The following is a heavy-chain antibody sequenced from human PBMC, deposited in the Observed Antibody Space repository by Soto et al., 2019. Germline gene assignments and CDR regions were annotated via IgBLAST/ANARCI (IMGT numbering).Heavy chain of an antibody. CDR2: IYYSGST. CDR1: GGSISSSSYY. V-gene: IGHV4-39*01. CDR3: ARGVLYGDYLDY. D-gene: IGHD4-17*01. J-gene: IGHJ4*02. Sequence: SETLSLTCTVSGGSISSSSYYWGWIRQPPGKGLEWIGSIYYSGSTYYNPSLKSRVTISVDTSKNQFSLKLSSVTAADTAVYYCARGVLYGDYLDYWGQGTLVTSPQ.